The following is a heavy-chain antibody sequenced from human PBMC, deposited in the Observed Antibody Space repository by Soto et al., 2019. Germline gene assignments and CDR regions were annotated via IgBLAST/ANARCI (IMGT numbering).Heavy chain of an antibody. V-gene: IGHV3-30*18. CDR1: GFTFSSYG. Sequence: QVQLVESGGGVVQPGRSLRLSCAASGFTFSSYGMHWVRQAPGKGLEWVAVISYDGSNKYYADSVKGRFTISRDNSKNTLYLQMNSLRAEDTAVYYCAKGSRRVGTLLWFGELPGFDYWGQGTLVTVSS. D-gene: IGHD3-10*01. CDR2: ISYDGSNK. J-gene: IGHJ4*02. CDR3: AKGSRRVGTLLWFGELPGFDY.